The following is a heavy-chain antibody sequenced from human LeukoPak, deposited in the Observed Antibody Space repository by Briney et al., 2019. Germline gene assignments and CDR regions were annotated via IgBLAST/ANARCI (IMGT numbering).Heavy chain of an antibody. CDR1: GFTCSDYA. D-gene: IGHD6-25*01. CDR3: ARSSSGYYYYYYMDV. J-gene: IGHJ6*03. CDR2: TSSSRGVAI. Sequence: GGSLRLSCAASGFTCSDYAMNWVRQAPGRGLEWVAYTSSSRGVAIYYADSVRGRFTISRDDAKNSLSLQMNSLRAEDTALYYCARSSSGYYYYYYMDVWGKGTTVTVSS. V-gene: IGHV3-48*04.